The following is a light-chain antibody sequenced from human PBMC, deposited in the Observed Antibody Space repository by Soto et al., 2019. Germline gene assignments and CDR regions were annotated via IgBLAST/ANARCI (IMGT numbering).Light chain of an antibody. CDR3: SSYTSRNTWV. CDR2: EVS. Sequence: QYALTQPASVSGSPGQSITISCTGTSSDVGGHNYVSWYQQHPGKAPKFMIFEVSNRPSGVSNRFSGSKSGNTASLTISGLQAEDEADYYCSSYTSRNTWVFGGGTKLTVL. V-gene: IGLV2-14*01. CDR1: SSDVGGHNY. J-gene: IGLJ3*02.